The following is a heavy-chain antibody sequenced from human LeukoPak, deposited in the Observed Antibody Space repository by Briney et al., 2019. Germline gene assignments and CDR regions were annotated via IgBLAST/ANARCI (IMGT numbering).Heavy chain of an antibody. CDR2: ISSSGSTI. V-gene: IGHV3-11*01. CDR1: GFTFSDYY. D-gene: IGHD5-18*01. J-gene: IGHJ3*02. Sequence: GGSLRLSCAASGFTFSDYYMSWIRQAPGKGLEWVSYISSSGSTIYYADSVKGRFTISRDNAKNSLYLQMNSLRAEDTAVYYCARSAWIQLWTDAFDIWGQGTMVTVSS. CDR3: ARSAWIQLWTDAFDI.